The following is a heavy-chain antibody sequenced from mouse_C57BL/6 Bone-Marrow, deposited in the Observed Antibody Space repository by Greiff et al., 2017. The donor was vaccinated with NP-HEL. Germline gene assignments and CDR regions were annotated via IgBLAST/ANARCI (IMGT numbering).Heavy chain of an antibody. CDR1: GYSFTGYY. D-gene: IGHD2-4*01. J-gene: IGHJ3*01. V-gene: IGHV1-42*01. CDR3: ARCGVYDYDPWFAY. CDR2: INPSTGGT. Sequence: EVQLQQSGPELVKPGASVKISCKASGYSFTGYYMNWVKQSPEKSLEWIGEINPSTGGTTYNQKFKAKATLTVDKSSSTAYMQLKSLTSEDSAVYYCARCGVYDYDPWFAYWGQGTLVTVSA.